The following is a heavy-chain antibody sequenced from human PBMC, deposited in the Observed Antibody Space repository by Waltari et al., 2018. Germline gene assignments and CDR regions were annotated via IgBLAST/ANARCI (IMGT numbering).Heavy chain of an antibody. V-gene: IGHV3-53*01. CDR2: TKGGGNT. Sequence: EVQLVESGGGLIQPGGSLRLSCAASGFIVSTHYMSWVRQAPGKGLEWVSVTKGGGNTFYSDSVKGRFTISTDDSSNTLSLQMNSLRVEDTAVYYCASDPGFANGMDGWGQGTTVTVSS. CDR1: GFIVSTHY. J-gene: IGHJ6*02. CDR3: ASDPGFANGMDG.